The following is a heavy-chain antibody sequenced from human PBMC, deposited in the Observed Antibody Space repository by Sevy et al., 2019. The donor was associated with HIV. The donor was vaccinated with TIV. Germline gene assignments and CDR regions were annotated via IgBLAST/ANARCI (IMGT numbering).Heavy chain of an antibody. CDR3: AKDFSYGGNSWNFDF. J-gene: IGHJ4*02. CDR2: VSGNDGST. D-gene: IGHD4-17*01. Sequence: GGSLRLSCAASGFIFSKFALSWVRQAPGRGLEWVSAVSGNDGSTYYAASVKGRFTISRDNSENMLYLQMNSLSAEDTAVYYCAKDFSYGGNSWNFDFWGQGTLVTVSS. CDR1: GFIFSKFA. V-gene: IGHV3-23*01.